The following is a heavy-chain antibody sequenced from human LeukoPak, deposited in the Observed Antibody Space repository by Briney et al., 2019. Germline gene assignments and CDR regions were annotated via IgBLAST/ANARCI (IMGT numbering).Heavy chain of an antibody. D-gene: IGHD2-2*01. J-gene: IGHJ5*02. CDR1: GYTFTSYA. V-gene: IGHV1-3*01. CDR3: AREDVVVPAAPGWFDP. Sequence: GASVNVSCKASGYTFTSYAMHWVRQAPGQRLEWMGWINAGNGNTKYSQKFQGRVTITRDTSASTAYMELSSLRSEDTAVYYCAREDVVVPAAPGWFDPWGQGTLVTVSS. CDR2: INAGNGNT.